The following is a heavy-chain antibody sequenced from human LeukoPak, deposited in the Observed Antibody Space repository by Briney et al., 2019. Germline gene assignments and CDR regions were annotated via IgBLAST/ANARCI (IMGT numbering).Heavy chain of an antibody. CDR2: NFHSGST. J-gene: IGHJ3*02. Sequence: KSSQTLSLTCTVSGDSISSAAYYWSWIRQPPGKGLEWIGYNFHSGSTYYNPSLKSRVTISVDRSKNQFSLRLSSVTAAGTAVYYCARGCKRWELLPGLDAFDIWGQGTMVTVSS. CDR1: GDSISSAAYY. D-gene: IGHD1-26*01. CDR3: ARGCKRWELLPGLDAFDI. V-gene: IGHV4-30-2*01.